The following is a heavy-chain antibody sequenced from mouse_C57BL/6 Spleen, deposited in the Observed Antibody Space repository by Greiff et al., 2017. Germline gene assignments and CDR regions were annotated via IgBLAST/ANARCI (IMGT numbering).Heavy chain of an antibody. V-gene: IGHV1-52*01. CDR1: GYTFTSYW. CDR3: AREGNYYPYYFDY. J-gene: IGHJ2*01. CDR2: IDPSDSET. D-gene: IGHD2-1*01. Sequence: QVQLQQPGAELVRPGSSVKLSCKASGYTFTSYWMHWVKQRPIQGLEWIGNIDPSDSETHYNQKFKDKATLTVDKSSSTAYMQLSSLTSEDSAVYYCAREGNYYPYYFDYWGQGTTLTVSS.